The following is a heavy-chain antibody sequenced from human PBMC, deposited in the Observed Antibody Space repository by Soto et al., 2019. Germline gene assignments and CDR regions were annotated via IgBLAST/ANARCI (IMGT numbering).Heavy chain of an antibody. J-gene: IGHJ4*02. CDR1: GGSISSSSYY. Sequence: SETLSLTCTVSGGSISSSSYYWGWIRQPPGKGLEWIGSIYYSGSTYYNPSLKSRVTISVDTSKNQFSLKLSSVTAADTAVYYCARHFWRITMVGGNVWGQGTLVTVSS. D-gene: IGHD3-10*01. CDR2: IYYSGST. CDR3: ARHFWRITMVGGNV. V-gene: IGHV4-39*01.